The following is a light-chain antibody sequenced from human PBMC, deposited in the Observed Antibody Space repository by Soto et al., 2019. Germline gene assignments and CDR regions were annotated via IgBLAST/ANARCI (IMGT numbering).Light chain of an antibody. Sequence: DIQMTQSPSSLSASVGDRVTITCRASQSISSYLNWYQQKPGKAPNLLIYAASNLQSGVPSRVSGSGSGTDFTLTISSLQPEDFATYYCQQSYSTPATFGQGTKLEIK. CDR1: QSISSY. V-gene: IGKV1-39*01. CDR2: AAS. CDR3: QQSYSTPAT. J-gene: IGKJ2*01.